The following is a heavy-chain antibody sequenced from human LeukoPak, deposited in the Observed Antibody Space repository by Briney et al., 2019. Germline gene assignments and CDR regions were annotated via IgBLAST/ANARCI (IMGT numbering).Heavy chain of an antibody. CDR3: ARDAYYYESGAYSYYYYGMDV. CDR1: GESLSGYF. CDR2: ISHSGST. Sequence: PSETLSLTCAVYGESLSGYFWTWIRQPPGKGLEWIGEISHSGSTDYNPSLKSRVTMSVDTSKSQFSLKLSSVTAADTAVYYCARDAYYYESGAYSYYYYGMDVWGQGTPVTVSS. D-gene: IGHD3-22*01. J-gene: IGHJ6*02. V-gene: IGHV4-34*01.